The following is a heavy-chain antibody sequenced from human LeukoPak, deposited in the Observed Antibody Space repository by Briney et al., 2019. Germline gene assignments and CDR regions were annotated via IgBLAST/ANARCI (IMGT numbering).Heavy chain of an antibody. CDR3: ARLSSSWYLYGNNDAFDI. Sequence: PSETLSLTCTVSGGSISSYYWSWIRQPPGKGLEWIGYIYYSGSTNYNPSLKSRVTISVDTSKNQFSLKLSSVTAADTAVYYCARLSSSWYLYGNNDAFDIWGQGTMVTVSS. D-gene: IGHD6-13*01. CDR1: GGSISSYY. V-gene: IGHV4-59*08. J-gene: IGHJ3*02. CDR2: IYYSGST.